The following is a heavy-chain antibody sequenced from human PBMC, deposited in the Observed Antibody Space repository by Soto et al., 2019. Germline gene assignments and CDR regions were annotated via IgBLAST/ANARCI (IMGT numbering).Heavy chain of an antibody. D-gene: IGHD2-21*01. CDR1: GGSISNSY. V-gene: IGHV4-59*01. J-gene: IGHJ4*02. Sequence: PSETLSLTCTVSGGSISNSYWSWIRQSPEKGLEWIGYIYSSGSTNYNPSLKGRVTMSVDTSKNQFSLKLTSVNTADTAIYYCTRGGDPYKTGHWGQGTLVTVSS. CDR2: IYSSGST. CDR3: TRGGDPYKTGH.